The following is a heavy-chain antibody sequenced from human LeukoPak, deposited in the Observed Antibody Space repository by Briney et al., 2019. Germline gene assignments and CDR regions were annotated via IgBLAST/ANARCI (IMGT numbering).Heavy chain of an antibody. CDR2: IAWSGGSI. J-gene: IGHJ3*02. D-gene: IGHD3-3*01. CDR1: GFSFDDYA. Sequence: GGSLRLSCSASGFSFDDYAMSWVRQAPGKGLEWVPGIAWSGGSIVYADSVKGRFTISRDNSKNTLYFQMNSLRAEDTAVYYCARVPVWSGYLDAFDIWGQGTMVTVSS. V-gene: IGHV3-20*04. CDR3: ARVPVWSGYLDAFDI.